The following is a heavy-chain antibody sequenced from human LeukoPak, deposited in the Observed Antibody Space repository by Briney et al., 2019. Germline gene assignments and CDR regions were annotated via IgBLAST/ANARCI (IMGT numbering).Heavy chain of an antibody. CDR2: IWYDGSNK. J-gene: IGHJ4*02. CDR3: AKDSNDYGDYNYFDY. Sequence: PGGSLTLSCVASGFTFSSCNMHWVRQAPGKGLEWVALIWYDGSNKYYTDSVKGRFTISRDNSKNTLYLQMNSLRAEDTALYYCAKDSNDYGDYNYFDYWGQGTLVTVSS. V-gene: IGHV3-33*06. D-gene: IGHD4-17*01. CDR1: GFTFSSCN.